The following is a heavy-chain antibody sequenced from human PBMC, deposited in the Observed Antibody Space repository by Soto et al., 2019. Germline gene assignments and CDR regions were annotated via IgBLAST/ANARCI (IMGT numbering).Heavy chain of an antibody. CDR2: INSDGSST. CDR1: GFTFSSYW. D-gene: IGHD2-15*01. V-gene: IGHV3-74*01. J-gene: IGHJ6*03. CDR3: AREYCSGGSCYSVFRRDYYYMDV. Sequence: GGSLRLSCAASGFTFSSYWMHWVRQAPGKGLVWVSRINSDGSSTSYADSVKGRFTISRDNAKNTLYLQMNSLRAEDTAVYYCAREYCSGGSCYSVFRRDYYYMDVWGKGTTVTVSS.